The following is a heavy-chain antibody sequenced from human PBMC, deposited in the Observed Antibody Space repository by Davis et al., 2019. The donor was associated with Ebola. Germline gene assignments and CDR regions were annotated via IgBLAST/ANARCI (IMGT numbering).Heavy chain of an antibody. J-gene: IGHJ4*02. D-gene: IGHD5-12*01. CDR2: ISSSSSYT. CDR1: GFTFSDYY. V-gene: IGHV3-11*06. Sequence: GGSLRLSCAASGFTFSDYYMSWIRQAPGKGLEWVSYISSSSSYTNYADSVKGRFTISRDNAKNSLYLQMNSLRAEDTAVYYCAKDLYSGFNLFDYWGQGTLVTVSS. CDR3: AKDLYSGFNLFDY.